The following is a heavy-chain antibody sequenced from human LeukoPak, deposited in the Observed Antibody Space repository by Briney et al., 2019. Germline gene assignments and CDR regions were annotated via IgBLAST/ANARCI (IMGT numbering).Heavy chain of an antibody. CDR1: GFPFDTYW. CDR2: IKHDESEE. J-gene: IGHJ4*02. Sequence: TGGSLRLSCAASGFPFDTYWMSWVRQAPGKGLEWVANIKHDESEESCVDSVKGRFTISRDNAQKSLYLQMKSLRAEDTAVYYCARISVHYGDLFDCWGQGTLVTASS. CDR3: ARISVHYGDLFDC. D-gene: IGHD4-17*01. V-gene: IGHV3-7*05.